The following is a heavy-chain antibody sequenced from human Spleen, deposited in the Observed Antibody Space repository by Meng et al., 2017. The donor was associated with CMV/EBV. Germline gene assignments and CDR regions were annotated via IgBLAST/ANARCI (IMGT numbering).Heavy chain of an antibody. J-gene: IGHJ2*01. Sequence: GSLRLSCTVSGGSISSSSYYWGWIRQPPGKGLEWIGSIYYSGSTYYNPSLKSRVTISLDTSNNQFSLKLSSVTAADTAVYYCARGINWYFDLWGRGTLVTVSS. D-gene: IGHD3-16*01. CDR2: IYYSGST. V-gene: IGHV4-39*07. CDR1: GGSISSSSYY. CDR3: ARGINWYFDL.